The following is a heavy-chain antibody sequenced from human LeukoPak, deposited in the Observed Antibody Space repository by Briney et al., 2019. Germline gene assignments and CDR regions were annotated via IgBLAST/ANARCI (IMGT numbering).Heavy chain of an antibody. J-gene: IGHJ5*02. Sequence: SVKVSCKASGGTFSSYAISWVRQAPGQGLEWMGGIIPIFGTANYAQKFQGRVTITRDTSASTAYMELSSLRSEDTAVYYCARRGYSSGWSEEFWFDPWGQGTLVTVSS. CDR2: IIPIFGTA. D-gene: IGHD6-19*01. CDR1: GGTFSSYA. V-gene: IGHV1-69*05. CDR3: ARRGYSSGWSEEFWFDP.